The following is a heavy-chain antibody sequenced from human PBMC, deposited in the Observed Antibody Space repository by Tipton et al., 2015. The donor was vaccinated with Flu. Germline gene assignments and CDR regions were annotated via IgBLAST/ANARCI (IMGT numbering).Heavy chain of an antibody. CDR3: ARGWLEGAFDI. Sequence: QVQLVQSGAEVKKPGASVKVSCKTSGYSFTNYGISWVRQAPGQGLEWVGWISPYDGNTNYAQNLLGRVTMATDTSTSTAYMELKSLISDDTAVYFCARGWLEGAFDIWGQGTMVTVSS. V-gene: IGHV1-18*04. D-gene: IGHD3-22*01. CDR1: GYSFTNYG. J-gene: IGHJ3*02. CDR2: ISPYDGNT.